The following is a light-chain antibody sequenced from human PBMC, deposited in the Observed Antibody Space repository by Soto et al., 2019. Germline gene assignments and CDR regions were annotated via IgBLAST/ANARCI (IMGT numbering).Light chain of an antibody. CDR2: KAS. CDR3: EQYNDYSWK. J-gene: IGKJ1*01. Sequence: DIQMTHSPSTLSASVGDRVSINCRASQSISAWLAWYHQKPGKAPRLLIYKASTLEIGVPSRFSGSRSSTEFTLTIRSLQPDDIATYYCEQYNDYSWKFGQGT. CDR1: QSISAW. V-gene: IGKV1-5*03.